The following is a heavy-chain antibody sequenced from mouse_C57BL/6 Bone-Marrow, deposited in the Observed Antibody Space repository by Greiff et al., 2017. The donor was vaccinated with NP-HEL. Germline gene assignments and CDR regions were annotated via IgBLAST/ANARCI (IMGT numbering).Heavy chain of an antibody. D-gene: IGHD2-2*01. CDR3: ARGVTYYAMDY. J-gene: IGHJ4*01. V-gene: IGHV1-81*01. CDR1: GYTFTSYG. CDR2: IYPRSGNT. Sequence: VMLVESGAELARPGASVKLSCKASGYTFTSYGISWVKQRTGQGLEWIGEIYPRSGNTYYNEKFKGKATLTADKSSSTAYMELRSLTSEDSAVYFCARGVTYYAMDYWGQGTSVTVSS.